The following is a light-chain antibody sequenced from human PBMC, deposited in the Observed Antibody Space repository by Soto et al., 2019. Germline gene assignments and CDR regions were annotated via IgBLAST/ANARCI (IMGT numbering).Light chain of an antibody. CDR2: DAS. V-gene: IGKV3-11*01. J-gene: IGKJ1*01. CDR1: QSVGSL. CDR3: QQRTNWLWT. Sequence: EIVLTQSPGTLSLSPGERAILSCRASQSVGSLLAWYQHNPGQAPRLLIFDASYRAAGIPARFRGSGSGTDFTLTIDSLEHAEFAVYDCQQRTNWLWTFGPGTKVEIK.